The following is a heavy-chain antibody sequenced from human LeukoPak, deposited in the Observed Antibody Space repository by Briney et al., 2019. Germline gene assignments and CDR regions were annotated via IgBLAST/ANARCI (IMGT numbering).Heavy chain of an antibody. D-gene: IGHD5-18*01. V-gene: IGHV4-34*01. CDR2: INHSGST. CDR1: GGSFSGYY. J-gene: IGHJ5*02. CDR3: ARGLGGYSYGRNWFDP. Sequence: SETLSLTCAVYGGSFSGYYWSWIRQPPGKGLEWIGEINHSGSTNYNPSLKSRVTISVDTSKNQFSLKLSSVTAADTAVYYYARGLGGYSYGRNWFDPWGQGTLVTVSS.